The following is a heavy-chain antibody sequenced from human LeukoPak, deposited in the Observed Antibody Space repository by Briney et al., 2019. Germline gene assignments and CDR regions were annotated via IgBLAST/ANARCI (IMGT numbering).Heavy chain of an antibody. CDR1: GYTFTGYY. J-gene: IGHJ5*02. V-gene: IGHV1-2*02. CDR3: ARGSVAGTNWFDP. CDR2: INPNSGGT. Sequence: ASVKVSCKASGYTFTGYYMHWVRQAPGQGLEWMAWINPNSGGTNYAQKFQGRVTMTRDTSISTAYMELSRLRSDDTAVYYCARGSVAGTNWFDPWGQGTLVTVSS. D-gene: IGHD6-19*01.